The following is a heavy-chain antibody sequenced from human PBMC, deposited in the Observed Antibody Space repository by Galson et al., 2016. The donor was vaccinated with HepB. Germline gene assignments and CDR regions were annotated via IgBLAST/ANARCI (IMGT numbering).Heavy chain of an antibody. V-gene: IGHV3-23*01. D-gene: IGHD2-15*01. CDR3: AIDGGYCSGATCSYRNS. CDR2: ITGSGGWI. J-gene: IGHJ4*02. Sequence: SLRLSCAASGFTFSSYAMSWVRQAPGKGLEWVSTITGSGGWIKYADSVKGRLINSRDNSKNTLYLQLNSLRAEDTAVYDCAIDGGYCSGATCSYRNSWGQGTLVTVSS. CDR1: GFTFSSYA.